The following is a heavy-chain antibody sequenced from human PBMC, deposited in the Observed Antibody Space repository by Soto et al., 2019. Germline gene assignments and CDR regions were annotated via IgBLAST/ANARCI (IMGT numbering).Heavy chain of an antibody. CDR3: AKENRDYDFWSGSYSWYFQH. Sequence: EVQLLESGGGLVQPGGSLRLPCAASGFTFSSYAMSWVRQAPGKGLEWVSAISGSGGSTYYADSVKGRFTISRDNSKNTLYLQMNSLRAEDTAVYYCAKENRDYDFWSGSYSWYFQHWGQGTLVTVSS. J-gene: IGHJ1*01. D-gene: IGHD3-3*01. V-gene: IGHV3-23*01. CDR1: GFTFSSYA. CDR2: ISGSGGST.